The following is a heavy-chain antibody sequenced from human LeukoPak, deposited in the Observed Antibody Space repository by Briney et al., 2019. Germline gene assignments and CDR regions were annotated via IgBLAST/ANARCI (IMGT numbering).Heavy chain of an antibody. V-gene: IGHV3-48*01. D-gene: IGHD3-3*01. CDR2: ISSSSSTI. J-gene: IGHJ4*02. CDR1: GFTFSSYE. Sequence: GGSLRLSCAASGFTFSSYEMNWVRQAPGKGLEWVSYISSSSSTIYYADSVKGRFTISRDNAKNSLYLQMNSLRAEDTAVYYCARAITIFADYWGQGTLVTVSS. CDR3: ARAITIFADY.